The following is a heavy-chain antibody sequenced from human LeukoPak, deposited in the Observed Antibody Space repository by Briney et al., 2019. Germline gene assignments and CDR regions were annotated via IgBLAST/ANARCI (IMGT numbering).Heavy chain of an antibody. J-gene: IGHJ4*02. CDR3: ARRVAGTLNGYFDY. Sequence: GESLKISCKGSGYSFTSYWIGWVRQMPGKGLEWMGIVYPGDSDARYSPSFQGQVTISADKSINTAYLQWSSLKASDTAMYYCARRVAGTLNGYFDYWGQGTLVTVSS. D-gene: IGHD6-19*01. CDR1: GYSFTSYW. CDR2: VYPGDSDA. V-gene: IGHV5-51*01.